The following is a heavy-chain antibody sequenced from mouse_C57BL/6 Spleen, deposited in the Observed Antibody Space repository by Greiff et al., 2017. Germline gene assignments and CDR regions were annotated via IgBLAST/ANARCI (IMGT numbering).Heavy chain of an antibody. V-gene: IGHV2-2*01. J-gene: IGHJ3*01. CDR2: IWSGGST. Sequence: VKLMESGPGLVQPSQSLSITCTVSGFSLTSYGVHWVRQSPGKGLEWLGVIWSGGSTDYNAAFISRLSISKDNSKSQVFFKMNSLQADDTAIYYCARNGGDYYGTEGFAYWGQGTLVTVSA. CDR1: GFSLTSYG. D-gene: IGHD2-1*01. CDR3: ARNGGDYYGTEGFAY.